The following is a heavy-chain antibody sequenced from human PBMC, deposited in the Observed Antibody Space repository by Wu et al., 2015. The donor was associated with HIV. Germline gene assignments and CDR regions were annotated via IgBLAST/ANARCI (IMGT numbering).Heavy chain of an antibody. V-gene: IGHV1-2*02. CDR1: GVTLNNYA. J-gene: IGHJ6*03. Sequence: QVQLVQSGAEVKKPGSSVKVSCKASGVTLNNYAINWVRQAPGQGLEWMGWIRPDSGATVYAEKFEDRVTMTRDASISTAYMQLNRLRSDDTAVYFCARDLGDDFAVRGYYWYMDVWGRGTAITVSS. CDR2: IRPDSGAT. D-gene: IGHD2-21*01. CDR3: ARDLGDDFAVRGYYWYMDV.